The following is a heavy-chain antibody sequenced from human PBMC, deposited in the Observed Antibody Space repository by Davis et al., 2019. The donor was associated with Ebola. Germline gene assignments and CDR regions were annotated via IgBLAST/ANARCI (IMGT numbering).Heavy chain of an antibody. Sequence: ASVKVSCKASGYTFTGYYIHWVRQAPGQGLEWMGRISPNSGGTNYAQKFQGRVTMARDTSISTAYMELSRLTSDDTAVYYCARGLYGWYYFDYWGQGTLVTVSS. CDR2: ISPNSGGT. CDR3: ARGLYGWYYFDY. J-gene: IGHJ4*02. V-gene: IGHV1-2*06. D-gene: IGHD6-19*01. CDR1: GYTFTGYY.